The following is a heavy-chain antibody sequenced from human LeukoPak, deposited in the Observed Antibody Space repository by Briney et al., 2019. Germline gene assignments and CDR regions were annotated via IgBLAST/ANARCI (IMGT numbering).Heavy chain of an antibody. CDR2: MNPNSGNT. CDR3: ARVTVAGSEGGDDAFDI. D-gene: IGHD6-19*01. CDR1: GYTFTSYD. V-gene: IGHV1-8*03. Sequence: ASVKVSCKASGYTFTSYDINWVRQATGQGLEWMGWMNPNSGNTGYAQKFQDRVTITRNTSISTAYMELSSLRSEDTAVYYCARVTVAGSEGGDDAFDIWGQGTMVTVSS. J-gene: IGHJ3*02.